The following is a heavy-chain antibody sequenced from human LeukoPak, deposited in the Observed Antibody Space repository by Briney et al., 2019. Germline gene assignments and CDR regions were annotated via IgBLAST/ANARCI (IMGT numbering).Heavy chain of an antibody. CDR2: ISAYNGNT. D-gene: IGHD6-19*01. CDR3: ARDGVRRSLTVAPVY. V-gene: IGHV1-18*04. J-gene: IGHJ4*02. CDR1: GYIFTSYG. Sequence: ASVKVSCKASGYIFTSYGISWVRQAPGQGLEWMGWISAYNGNTNYAQKLQGRVTMTTDTSTSTAYMELRSLRSDDTAVYYCARDGVRRSLTVAPVYWGQGTLVTVSS.